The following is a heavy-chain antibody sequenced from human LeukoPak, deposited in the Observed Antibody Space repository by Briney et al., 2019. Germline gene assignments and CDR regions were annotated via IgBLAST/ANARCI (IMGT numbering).Heavy chain of an antibody. CDR3: AREVPYDSSRYYQPLDY. CDR1: GYTFTSYG. J-gene: IGHJ4*02. D-gene: IGHD3-22*01. V-gene: IGHV1-18*01. Sequence: ASVKVSCKASGYTFTSYGISWVRQAPGQGLEWMGWISAYNGNTNYAQNLQGRVTMTTDTSMSTAYMELRSLRSDDTAVYYCAREVPYDSSRYYQPLDYWGQGTLVTVSS. CDR2: ISAYNGNT.